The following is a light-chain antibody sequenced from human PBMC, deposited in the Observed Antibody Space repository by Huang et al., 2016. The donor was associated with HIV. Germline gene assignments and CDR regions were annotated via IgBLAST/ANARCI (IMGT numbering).Light chain of an antibody. CDR3: QQYGSSPPWT. Sequence: EIVLTQSPGTLSLSPGERATLSCRVSQSISSNYLAWYQQKPGQAPRLLIYGASSRATGIPDMCSASGSGTDFTLTISRLEPEDFAVYYCQQYGSSPPWTFGQGTKVEIK. J-gene: IGKJ1*01. CDR1: QSISSNY. V-gene: IGKV3-20*01. CDR2: GAS.